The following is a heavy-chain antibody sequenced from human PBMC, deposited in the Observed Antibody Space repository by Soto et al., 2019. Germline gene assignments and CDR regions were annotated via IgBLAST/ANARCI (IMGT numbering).Heavy chain of an antibody. CDR2: IWYDGSNK. D-gene: IGHD5-12*01. Sequence: QVQLVESGGGVVQPGRSLRLSCAASGFTFSSYGMHWVRQAPGKGLEWVAVIWYDGSNKYYADSVKGRFTISRDNSKNTLYLQMNSLRAEDTAVYYCARDAVFGYGRHMDVWGKGTTVTVSS. J-gene: IGHJ6*03. CDR1: GFTFSSYG. CDR3: ARDAVFGYGRHMDV. V-gene: IGHV3-33*01.